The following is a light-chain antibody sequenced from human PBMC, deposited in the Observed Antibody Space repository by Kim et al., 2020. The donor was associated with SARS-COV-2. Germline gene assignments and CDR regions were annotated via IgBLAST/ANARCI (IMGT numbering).Light chain of an antibody. Sequence: RVTLSCTGGSSNIGANYDVHWYQQLPGTAPKLLIHGNTNRPSGVPDRFSGSKSGTSASLAITGLQAEDEADYYCQSYDSSLSASVFGGGTQLTVL. J-gene: IGLJ3*02. CDR3: QSYDSSLSASV. V-gene: IGLV1-40*01. CDR1: SSNIGANYD. CDR2: GNT.